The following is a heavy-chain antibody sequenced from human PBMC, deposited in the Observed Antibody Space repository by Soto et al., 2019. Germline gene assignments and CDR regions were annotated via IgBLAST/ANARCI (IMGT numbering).Heavy chain of an antibody. CDR1: GGSISTSRSY. CDR2: IFYSGST. CDR3: ARQPTTGDTDLWFDP. Sequence: SETLSLTCSVSGGSISTSRSYWASIRQPPGKGLEWLANIFYSGSTFYNPSLASRVSVSVDTSKNEFSLKLRSVTAADTAVYYCARQPTTGDTDLWFDPWGQGTLVTVSS. J-gene: IGHJ5*02. D-gene: IGHD2-21*01. V-gene: IGHV4-39*01.